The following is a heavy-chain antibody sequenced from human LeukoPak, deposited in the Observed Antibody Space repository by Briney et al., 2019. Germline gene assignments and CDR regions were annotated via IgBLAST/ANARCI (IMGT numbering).Heavy chain of an antibody. CDR1: GGTFSSYA. D-gene: IGHD3-10*01. V-gene: IGHV1-69*13. J-gene: IGHJ4*02. Sequence: GASAKVSCKASGGTFSSYAISWVRQAPGQGLEWMGGIIPIFGTANYAQKFQGRVTITADESTSTAYMELSSLRSEDTAVYYCARVLTMVRGVIIGFDYWGQGTLVTVSS. CDR3: ARVLTMVRGVIIGFDY. CDR2: IIPIFGTA.